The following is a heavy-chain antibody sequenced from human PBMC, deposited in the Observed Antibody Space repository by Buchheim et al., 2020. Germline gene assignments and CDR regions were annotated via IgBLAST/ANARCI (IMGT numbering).Heavy chain of an antibody. Sequence: QVQLVESGGGVVQPGRSLRLSCAASGFTFSSYGMHWVRQAPGKGLEWVAVIWYDGSNKYYADSVKGRFTISRDNSKNTLYLQMNSLRAEDTAVYYCARDFPPYCSSTSCYYYYYGMDVWGQGTT. CDR2: IWYDGSNK. CDR3: ARDFPPYCSSTSCYYYYYGMDV. J-gene: IGHJ6*02. CDR1: GFTFSSYG. V-gene: IGHV3-33*01. D-gene: IGHD2-2*01.